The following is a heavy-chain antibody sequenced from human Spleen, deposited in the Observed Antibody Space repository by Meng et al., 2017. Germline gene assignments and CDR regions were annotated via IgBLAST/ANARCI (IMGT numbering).Heavy chain of an antibody. Sequence: QVQLQESGPGLVKPSGTLFLTCSVPGGSISTSGYYWGWIRQPPGKGLEWIGSIGHSGFTYYTPSLKSRVTVSIDTSKNQFFLKLTSVTAADTAVYYCVRSSGWVRTGFDPWGQGTLVTVSS. J-gene: IGHJ5*02. CDR3: VRSSGWVRTGFDP. D-gene: IGHD6-19*01. CDR1: GGSISTSGYY. V-gene: IGHV4-39*01. CDR2: IGHSGFT.